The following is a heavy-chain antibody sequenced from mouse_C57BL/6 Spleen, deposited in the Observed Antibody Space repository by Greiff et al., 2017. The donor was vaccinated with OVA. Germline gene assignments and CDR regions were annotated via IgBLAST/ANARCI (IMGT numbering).Heavy chain of an antibody. D-gene: IGHD2-13*01. J-gene: IGHJ4*01. V-gene: IGHV1-62-2*01. Sequence: QVQLQQSGAELVKPGASVKLSCKASGYTFTEYTIHWVKQRSGQGLEWIGWFYPGSGSIKYNEKFKDKATLTADKSSSTVYIELSRLTSEISAVYFCARHEGAYYDDPNYYAMDYWGQGTAVTVSS. CDR3: ARHEGAYYDDPNYYAMDY. CDR1: GYTFTEYT. CDR2: FYPGSGSI.